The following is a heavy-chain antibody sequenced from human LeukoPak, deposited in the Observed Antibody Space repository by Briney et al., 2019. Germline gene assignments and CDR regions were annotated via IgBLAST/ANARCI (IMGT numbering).Heavy chain of an antibody. D-gene: IGHD5-24*01. CDR3: AKDNVEMATITLDY. Sequence: GGSLRLSCAASGFTFSGYAMSWVRQAPGKGLEWVSTISGSGGSTYYADSVKGRFTISRDNSKNTLYLQMNSLRAEDTAVYYCAKDNVEMATITLDYWGQETLVTVSS. V-gene: IGHV3-23*01. CDR2: ISGSGGST. J-gene: IGHJ4*02. CDR1: GFTFSGYA.